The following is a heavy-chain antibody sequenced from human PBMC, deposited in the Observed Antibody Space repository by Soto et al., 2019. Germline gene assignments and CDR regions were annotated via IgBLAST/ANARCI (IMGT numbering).Heavy chain of an antibody. J-gene: IGHJ6*03. CDR1: GYTFTSYA. Sequence: ASLKVSCKASGYTFTSYAMHWVRQAPGQRLEWMGWINAGNGNTKYSQKFQGRVTITRDTSASTAYMELSSLRSEDTAVYYCARGSSSSFYYYCYYMDVWGKGTTVTVSS. CDR2: INAGNGNT. D-gene: IGHD6-6*01. CDR3: ARGSSSSFYYYCYYMDV. V-gene: IGHV1-3*01.